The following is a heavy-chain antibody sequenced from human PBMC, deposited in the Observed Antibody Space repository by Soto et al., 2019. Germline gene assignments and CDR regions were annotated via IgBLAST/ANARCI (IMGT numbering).Heavy chain of an antibody. CDR2: ISGYNGMT. CDR1: GYTFSNYG. V-gene: IGHV1-18*04. D-gene: IGHD4-17*01. Sequence: QVQLVQSGGEVKRPGASVKVSCKASGYTFSNYGMTWVRQAPGQGLEWMGWISGYNGMTAYAQNVQGRVTMTIDTPTSTVYMELRSLRSNDTAVYYCARXEAIRGLEFWGQGTLVTVSS. J-gene: IGHJ4*02. CDR3: ARXEAIRGLEF.